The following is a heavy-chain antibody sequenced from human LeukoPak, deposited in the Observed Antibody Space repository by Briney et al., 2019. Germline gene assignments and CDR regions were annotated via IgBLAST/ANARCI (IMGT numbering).Heavy chain of an antibody. CDR1: GYTFTSYY. Sequence: ASVKVSCKASGYTFTSYYMHWVRQAPGQGLEWTGIINPSGGSTSYAQKFQGRVTMTRDTSTSTVYMELSSLRSEDTAVYYCARVPKTYDSSGFYFDYWGQGTLVTVSS. J-gene: IGHJ4*02. D-gene: IGHD3-22*01. CDR2: INPSGGST. CDR3: ARVPKTYDSSGFYFDY. V-gene: IGHV1-46*01.